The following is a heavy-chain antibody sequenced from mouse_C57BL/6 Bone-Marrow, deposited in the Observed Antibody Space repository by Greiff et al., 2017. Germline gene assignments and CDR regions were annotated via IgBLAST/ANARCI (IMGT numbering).Heavy chain of an antibody. J-gene: IGHJ2*01. V-gene: IGHV1-69*01. D-gene: IGHD1-1*01. CDR3: AWYYGSSLY. Sequence: QVQLQQPGAELVMPGASVKLSCKASGYTFTSYWMHWVKQRPGQGLEWIGEIDPSDSYTNYNQKFKGKSTLTVDKSSSAAYMQLSSLTSEDSAVYYCAWYYGSSLYWGQGTTLTVSS. CDR1: GYTFTSYW. CDR2: IDPSDSYT.